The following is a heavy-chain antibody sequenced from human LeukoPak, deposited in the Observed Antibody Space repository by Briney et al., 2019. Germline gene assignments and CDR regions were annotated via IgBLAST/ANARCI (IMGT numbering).Heavy chain of an antibody. CDR2: IYHSGST. D-gene: IGHD1-14*01. Sequence: SGTLSLTCAVSGGSMSSTKWWSWVRQPPRKGLEWIGEIYHSGSTNYNPSPKSRLTISVDKSKNQVSLNLSSVTAADTAVYYCATSMVMNHYCFDYWAQGTLVTVSS. CDR3: ATSMVMNHYCFDY. V-gene: IGHV4-4*02. J-gene: IGHJ4*02. CDR1: GGSMSSTKW.